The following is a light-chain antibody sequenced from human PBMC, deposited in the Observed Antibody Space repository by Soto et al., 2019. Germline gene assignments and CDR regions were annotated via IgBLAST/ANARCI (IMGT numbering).Light chain of an antibody. CDR1: QSISRW. Sequence: DIQMTQSPSTLSASVGDRVTITCRASQSISRWLAWYQQKPGKAPKVLIFDASILASGVPSRFSGSGSGTEFILTISSLQPDDFATNYCQQYNGYSSWTFGQGSKVEIK. J-gene: IGKJ1*01. CDR2: DAS. CDR3: QQYNGYSSWT. V-gene: IGKV1-5*01.